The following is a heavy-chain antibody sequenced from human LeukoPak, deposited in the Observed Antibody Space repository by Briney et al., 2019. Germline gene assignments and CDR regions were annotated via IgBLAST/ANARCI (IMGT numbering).Heavy chain of an antibody. J-gene: IGHJ6*02. CDR2: IYTSGST. V-gene: IGHV4-4*07. CDR3: AREGSTSGDYYGMDV. D-gene: IGHD2-2*01. Sequence: SETLSLTCILSSGSISSYYWSWIRHPAGKGLEWIGRIYTSGSTNYNPSLKSRVTMSVDTSKNQFSLKLSSVTAADTAVYYCAREGSTSGDYYGMDVWGQGTTVTVSS. CDR1: SGSISSYY.